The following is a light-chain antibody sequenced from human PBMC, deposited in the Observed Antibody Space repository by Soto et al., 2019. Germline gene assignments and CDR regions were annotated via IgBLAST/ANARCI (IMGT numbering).Light chain of an antibody. V-gene: IGKV1-5*03. CDR1: HNISSW. CDR2: KAS. CDR3: QQYSSYWWT. J-gene: IGKJ1*01. Sequence: DIQMTQSPSTLSTSVGDRVTITCRASHNISSWLSWYQQKPGKAPKLLIYKASSLDSGVPSRFSGSGSGTEFTLTIRHLQPDDFATYFCQQYSSYWWTFGQGTKVEIK.